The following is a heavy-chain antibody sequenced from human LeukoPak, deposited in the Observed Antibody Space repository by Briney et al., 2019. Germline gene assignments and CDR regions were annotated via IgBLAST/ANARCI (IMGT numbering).Heavy chain of an antibody. J-gene: IGHJ4*02. Sequence: GGSLRLSCAASGFTFSSYGMHWVRQAPGKGLEWVAVIWYDGSNKYYADSVKGRFTISRDNSKNSLYLQMNSLRAEDTAVYYCARDRAGNYYDYVWGSYRPFDYWGQGTLVTVSS. V-gene: IGHV3-33*01. D-gene: IGHD3-16*02. CDR3: ARDRAGNYYDYVWGSYRPFDY. CDR1: GFTFSSYG. CDR2: IWYDGSNK.